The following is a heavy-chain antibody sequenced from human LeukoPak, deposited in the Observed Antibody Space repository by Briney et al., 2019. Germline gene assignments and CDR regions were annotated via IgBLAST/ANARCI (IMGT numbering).Heavy chain of an antibody. V-gene: IGHV3-7*01. Sequence: PGGSLRLSCAASGFTFSSYWMSWVRQAPGKGLQWVANIKQDGSEKYYVDSLTGRFTVSRDNAKNSLFLQMNSLRAEDTAVYYCARPQDYYDSSGYYLWGQGTLVTVSS. CDR2: IKQDGSEK. CDR1: GFTFSSYW. CDR3: ARPQDYYDSSGYYL. J-gene: IGHJ4*02. D-gene: IGHD3-22*01.